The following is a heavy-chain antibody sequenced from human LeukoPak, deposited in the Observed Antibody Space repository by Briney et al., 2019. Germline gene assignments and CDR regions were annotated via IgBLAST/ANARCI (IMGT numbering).Heavy chain of an antibody. V-gene: IGHV4-39*07. CDR1: GGSISSSSYY. D-gene: IGHD3-22*01. J-gene: IGHJ4*02. Sequence: SETLSLTCTVSGGSISSSSYYWGWIRQPPGKGLEWIGSIYYSGSTYYNLSLKSRVTISVDTSKNQFSLKLSSVTAADTAVYYCARENYYDSSGYAYWGQGTLVTVSS. CDR2: IYYSGST. CDR3: ARENYYDSSGYAY.